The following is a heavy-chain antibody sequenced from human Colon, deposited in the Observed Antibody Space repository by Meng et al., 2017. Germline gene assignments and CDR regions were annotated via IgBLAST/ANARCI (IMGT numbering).Heavy chain of an antibody. J-gene: IGHJ5*02. V-gene: IGHV4-61*01. CDR2: IYYSGST. CDR3: ARNYGP. CDR1: GGSVSSGSYS. D-gene: IGHD4-17*01. Sequence: QLQLQESDQGLVTPSEALSLTCTVSGGSVSSGSYSSSWVRQPPGTGLEWIGYIYYSGSTNYHPSLKSRVTISVDTFKNQFSLKLSSVTAADTAVYYCARNYGPWGQGTLVTVSS.